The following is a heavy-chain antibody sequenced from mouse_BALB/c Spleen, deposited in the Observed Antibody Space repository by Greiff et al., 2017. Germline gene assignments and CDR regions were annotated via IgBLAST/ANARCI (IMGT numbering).Heavy chain of an antibody. D-gene: IGHD2-14*01. CDR2: ISTYYGDA. V-gene: IGHV1S137*01. J-gene: IGHJ4*01. CDR1: GYTFTDYA. CDR3: ARRYDVGGAMDY. Sequence: VKLMESGAELVRPGVSVKISCKGSGYTFTDYAMHWVKQSHAKSLEWIGVISTYYGDASYNQKFKGKATMTVDKSSSTAYMELARLTSEDSAIYYCARRYDVGGAMDYWGQGTSVTVSS.